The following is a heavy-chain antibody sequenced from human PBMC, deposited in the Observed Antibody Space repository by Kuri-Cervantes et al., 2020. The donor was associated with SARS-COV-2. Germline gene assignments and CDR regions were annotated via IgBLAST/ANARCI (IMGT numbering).Heavy chain of an antibody. V-gene: IGHV1-2*02. Sequence: ASVQVSCKASGYTFTDYYMHWVRQDPGQGPEWMGWINPIGGTNSAQRFQGGVTMSLDTSKNQFSLRLSSVTAADTAVYYCSGRVDFSSVDYWGQGTLVTVSS. D-gene: IGHD3/OR15-3a*01. CDR3: SGRVDFSSVDY. CDR1: GYTFTDYY. J-gene: IGHJ4*02. CDR2: INPIGGT.